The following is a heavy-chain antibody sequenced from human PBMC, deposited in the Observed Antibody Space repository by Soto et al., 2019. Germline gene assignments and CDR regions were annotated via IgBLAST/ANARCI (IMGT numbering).Heavy chain of an antibody. J-gene: IGHJ4*02. CDR1: GFTFSTYS. Sequence: GGSLRLSCAASGFTFSTYSMNWVRQAPGKGLEWVSYISSSSSTIFYTDSVKGRFTVSRDNAKNTLYLQMNSLRAEDTAVYYCAKKVASGIAAAGTWEFDYWGQGTLVTVSS. CDR3: AKKVASGIAAAGTWEFDY. CDR2: ISSSSSTI. V-gene: IGHV3-48*01. D-gene: IGHD6-13*01.